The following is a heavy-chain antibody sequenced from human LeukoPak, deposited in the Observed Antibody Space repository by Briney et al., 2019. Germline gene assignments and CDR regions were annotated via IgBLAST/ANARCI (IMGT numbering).Heavy chain of an antibody. V-gene: IGHV1-8*01. D-gene: IGHD1-1*01. CDR1: GYTFTSYY. Sequence: ASVTVSCKASGYTFTSYYINWVRQATGQGPEWMGWMNPNSGNTDYAQRFQGRVTMTRNTSISTAYMELSSLRSEDTAVYYCARAANWHDDDWFDPWGQGTLVTVSS. CDR3: ARAANWHDDDWFDP. CDR2: MNPNSGNT. J-gene: IGHJ5*02.